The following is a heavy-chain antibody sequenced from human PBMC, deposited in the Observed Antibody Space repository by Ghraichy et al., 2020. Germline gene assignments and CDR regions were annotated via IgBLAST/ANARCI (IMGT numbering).Heavy chain of an antibody. J-gene: IGHJ4*02. CDR2: ISSSGSTI. CDR1: GFTFSDYY. D-gene: IGHD5-24*01. CDR3: ARQGRDGYNFSSPPFDY. Sequence: GGSLRLSCAASGFTFSDYYMSWIRQAPGKGLEWVSYISSSGSTIYYADSVKGRFTISRDNAKNSLYLQMNSLRAEDTAVYYCARQGRDGYNFSSPPFDYWGQGTLVTVSS. V-gene: IGHV3-11*04.